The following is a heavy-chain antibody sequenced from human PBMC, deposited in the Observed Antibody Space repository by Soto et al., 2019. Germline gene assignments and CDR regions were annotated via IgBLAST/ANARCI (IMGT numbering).Heavy chain of an antibody. CDR3: ARESEDLTSNFDY. V-gene: IGHV3-21*06. CDR1: GFTFTRYS. Sequence: PGGSLRLSCAASGFTFTRYSMNWVRQAPGKGLEWVSSISSTTNYIYYGDSMKGRFTISRGNAKNSLYLEMNSLRAEDTAVYYCARESEDLTSNFDYWGQGTMGTVSS. J-gene: IGHJ4*02. CDR2: ISSTTNYI.